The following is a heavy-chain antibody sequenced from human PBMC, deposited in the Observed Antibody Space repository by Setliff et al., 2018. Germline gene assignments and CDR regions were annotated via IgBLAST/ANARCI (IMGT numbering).Heavy chain of an antibody. CDR1: GFTFSTHS. CDR2: ISRSSTYI. V-gene: IGHV3-21*01. CDR3: ASAGHSGSWFPFDAFHI. D-gene: IGHD6-13*01. Sequence: LRLSCAASGFTFSTHSMNWVRQAPGKGLEWVSSISRSSTYIYYADSMKGRFTISRDNAKNPLYLQMNSLRAEDTAVYYCASAGHSGSWFPFDAFHIWGQGTMVTVSS. J-gene: IGHJ3*02.